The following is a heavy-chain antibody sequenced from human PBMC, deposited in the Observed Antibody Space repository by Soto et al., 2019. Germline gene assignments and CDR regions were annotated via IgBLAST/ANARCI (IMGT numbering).Heavy chain of an antibody. Sequence: PGGSLRLSCAASGFSLSNYEMNWVRQAPGKGLEWVSFISSTGSNKFYAESVKGRFTISRDNAKNSLYLQMNSLRVDDTGVYYCARAHGDFDFWGQGTAVTVSS. CDR2: ISSTGSNK. V-gene: IGHV3-48*03. CDR1: GFSLSNYE. CDR3: ARAHGDFDF. D-gene: IGHD3-10*01. J-gene: IGHJ4*02.